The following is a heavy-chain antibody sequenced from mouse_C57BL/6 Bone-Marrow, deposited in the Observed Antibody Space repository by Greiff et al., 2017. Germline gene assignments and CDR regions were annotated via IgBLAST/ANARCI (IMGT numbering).Heavy chain of an antibody. J-gene: IGHJ4*01. CDR2: INSDGGST. D-gene: IGHD2-3*01. Sequence: EVQLQESGGGLVQPGESLKLSCESNEYEFPSHDMSWVRKTPEKRLELVAAINSDGGSTYYPDTMERRFIISRDNTKKTLYLQMRSLRSEDTALYYCARQDGYYNYYAMDYWGQGTSVTVSS. V-gene: IGHV5-2*01. CDR1: EYEFPSHD. CDR3: ARQDGYYNYYAMDY.